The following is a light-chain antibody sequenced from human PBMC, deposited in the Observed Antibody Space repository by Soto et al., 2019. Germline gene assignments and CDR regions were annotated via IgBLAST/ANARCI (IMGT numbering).Light chain of an antibody. CDR2: EVS. V-gene: IGLV2-18*02. CDR3: SSFTSSNTWV. Sequence: QSALTQPPSVSGSPGQSVTISCTGTSSDVGSYNRVSWYQQPPGTAPKLIIYEVSNRPSGFPDRFFGSKSGNTASLTISGRQADDEADYYCSSFTSSNTWVFGGGTKLTVL. CDR1: SSDVGSYNR. J-gene: IGLJ3*02.